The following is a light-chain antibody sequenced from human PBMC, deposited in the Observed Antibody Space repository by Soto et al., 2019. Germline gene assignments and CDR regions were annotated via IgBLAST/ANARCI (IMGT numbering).Light chain of an antibody. Sequence: DIQMTQSPSTLSASVGDRVTITCRASQSISRWLAWHQQKPGKAPKLLIYDASSLESGVPSRFSGSGSGTEFTLTISSLRPDDFATYYCQQYNYFRTFGQGTRLEIK. V-gene: IGKV1-5*01. CDR2: DAS. CDR1: QSISRW. J-gene: IGKJ5*01. CDR3: QQYNYFRT.